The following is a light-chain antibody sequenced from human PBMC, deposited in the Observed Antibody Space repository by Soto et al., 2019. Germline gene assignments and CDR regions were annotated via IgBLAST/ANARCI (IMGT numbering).Light chain of an antibody. CDR3: SSYAGSNNFVV. CDR1: SSDAGGYNY. Sequence: QSVLTQPPSASGSPGQSVTISCTGTSSDAGGYNYVSWYQQHSGKAPNLMIYEVSKRPSGVPDRFSGSKSGNTASLTVSGLQAEDEADYYCSSYAGSNNFVVFGGGTKVTVL. V-gene: IGLV2-8*01. CDR2: EVS. J-gene: IGLJ2*01.